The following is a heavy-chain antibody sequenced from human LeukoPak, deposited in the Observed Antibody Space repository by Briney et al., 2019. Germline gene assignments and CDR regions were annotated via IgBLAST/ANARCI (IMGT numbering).Heavy chain of an antibody. Sequence: GRSLRLSCAASGYTFSSYGMHWVRQAPGKGLEWVAVISYDGSNKYYADSVKGRFTISRDNSKNTLYLQMNSLRAEDTAVYYCAKDLGEMAHRGDAFDIWGQGTMFTVSS. CDR2: ISYDGSNK. D-gene: IGHD5-24*01. J-gene: IGHJ3*02. V-gene: IGHV3-30*18. CDR3: AKDLGEMAHRGDAFDI. CDR1: GYTFSSYG.